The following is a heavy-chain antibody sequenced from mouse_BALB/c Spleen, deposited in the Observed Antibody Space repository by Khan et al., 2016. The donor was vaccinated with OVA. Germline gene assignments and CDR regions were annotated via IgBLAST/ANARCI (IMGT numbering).Heavy chain of an antibody. Sequence: QVQLKQSGAELAKPGASVKMSCKASGYTFTSYWMHWVKQRPGQGLEWIGYINPSSGYTEYNQNFKDKATLTADKSSSTAYMQLSSLTSEDSAVYNCARDRIDYWGQGTTLTVSS. CDR1: GYTFTSYW. CDR2: INPSSGYT. CDR3: ARDRIDY. J-gene: IGHJ2*01. V-gene: IGHV1-7*01.